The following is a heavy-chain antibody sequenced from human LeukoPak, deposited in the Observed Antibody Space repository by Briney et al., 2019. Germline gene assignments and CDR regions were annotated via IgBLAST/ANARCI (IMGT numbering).Heavy chain of an antibody. CDR1: GYTFTSYD. D-gene: IGHD3-3*01. CDR2: MNPNSGNT. J-gene: IGHJ6*02. Sequence: ASVKVSCKASGYTFTSYDINWVRQATGQGLEWMGWMNPNSGNTGYAQKFQGRVTMTRNTSISTAYMELSSLRSEDTAVYYCARGPGVLYDFWRGYYALHHYYYYGMDVWGQGTTVTVSS. V-gene: IGHV1-8*01. CDR3: ARGPGVLYDFWRGYYALHHYYYYGMDV.